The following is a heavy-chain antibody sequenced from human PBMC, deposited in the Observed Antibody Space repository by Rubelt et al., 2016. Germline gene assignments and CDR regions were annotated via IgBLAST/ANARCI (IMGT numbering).Heavy chain of an antibody. D-gene: IGHD2-15*01. CDR2: IYYSGST. V-gene: IGHV4-31*03. J-gene: IGHJ6*03. CDR3: ARAKTLVGYYYYYMDV. CDR1: GGSISSGGYY. Sequence: QVQLQESGPGLVKPSQTLSLTCTVSGGSISSGGYYWSWIRQHPGKGLEWIGYIYYSGSTYYNPSLKGRVTISVDTSKNQFSLKLSSVTAADTAVYYCARAKTLVGYYYYYMDVWGKGTTVTVSS.